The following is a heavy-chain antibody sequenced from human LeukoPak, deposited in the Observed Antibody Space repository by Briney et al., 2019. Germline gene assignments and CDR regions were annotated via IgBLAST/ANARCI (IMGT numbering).Heavy chain of an antibody. Sequence: GESLKISCRGSGYSFTSYWIAWVRPMPGKGLEWVGIIYPGYSDTRYSPSFQGQVTISADKSISTAYLQWSSLKASDTAMYYCARLSRAVLTYGMDVWGKGTTVTVSS. CDR1: GYSFTSYW. V-gene: IGHV5-51*01. CDR2: IYPGYSDT. CDR3: ARLSRAVLTYGMDV. D-gene: IGHD6-19*01. J-gene: IGHJ6*04.